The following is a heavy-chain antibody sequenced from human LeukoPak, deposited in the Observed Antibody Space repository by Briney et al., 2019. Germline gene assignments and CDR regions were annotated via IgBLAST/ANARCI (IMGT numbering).Heavy chain of an antibody. D-gene: IGHD1-1*01. J-gene: IGHJ6*03. CDR3: ARGRSPGTSMEYYYYMDV. CDR1: GYTFTSYG. V-gene: IGHV1-8*03. Sequence: ASVTVSFTASGYTFTSYGISWVRQAPGQGREWMGWMNPNSGTTGYAQKFLGRVTITRNTSISTTYMELSSLRSEDTAVYYCARGRSPGTSMEYYYYMDVWGKGTTVTVSS. CDR2: MNPNSGTT.